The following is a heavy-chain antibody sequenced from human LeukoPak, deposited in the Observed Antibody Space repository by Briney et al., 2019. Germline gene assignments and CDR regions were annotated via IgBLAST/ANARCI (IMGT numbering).Heavy chain of an antibody. D-gene: IGHD6-19*01. V-gene: IGHV3-23*01. CDR1: GFTFSSYG. CDR3: ARSVAGITWFDP. CDR2: ISGSGGST. J-gene: IGHJ5*02. Sequence: PGGSLRLSCAASGFTFSSYGMSWVRQAPGKGLEWVSAISGSGGSTYYADSVKGRFTISRDNSMNTLNLQMSSLRPEDTAVYYCARSVAGITWFDPWGQGTLVTVSS.